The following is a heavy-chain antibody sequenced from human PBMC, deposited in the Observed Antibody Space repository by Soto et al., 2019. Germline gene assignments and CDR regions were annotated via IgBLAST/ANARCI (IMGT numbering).Heavy chain of an antibody. Sequence: SETLSLTCTLSGGSLSSGGYCWIWILHPPGIGLESIGYIYYIASTYYNPSLQSRVTISVDTSKNQFSLKLSSVTAADTAVYYCARAGYYGSGSYGMDVWGQGNTVSVS. D-gene: IGHD3-10*01. CDR3: ARAGYYGSGSYGMDV. CDR2: IYYIAST. CDR1: GGSLSSGGYC. V-gene: IGHV4-30-4*01. J-gene: IGHJ6*02.